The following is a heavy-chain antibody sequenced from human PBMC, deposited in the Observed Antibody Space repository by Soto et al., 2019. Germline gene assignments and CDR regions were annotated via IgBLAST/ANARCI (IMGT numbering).Heavy chain of an antibody. CDR1: GFTFSSYW. D-gene: IGHD2-2*01. CDR2: IKQDGSEK. V-gene: IGHV3-7*03. J-gene: IGHJ5*02. CDR3: ARVPISPLYSSTRNNWFDP. Sequence: EVQLVESGGGLVQPGGSLRLSCAASGFTFSSYWMSWVRQAPGKGLEWVANIKQDGSEKYYVDSVKGRFTISRDNAKNSPYLQMNSLRAEDTAVYYCARVPISPLYSSTRNNWFDPWGQGTLVTVSS.